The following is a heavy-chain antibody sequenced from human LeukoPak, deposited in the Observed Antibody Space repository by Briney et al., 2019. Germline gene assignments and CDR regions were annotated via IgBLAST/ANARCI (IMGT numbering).Heavy chain of an antibody. D-gene: IGHD3-3*01. J-gene: IGHJ4*02. CDR1: GFTFSSYA. CDR3: ARGEIFGEEFDY. V-gene: IGHV3-23*01. CDR2: ISGSGGST. Sequence: GGSLRLSCAASGFTFSSYAMSWVRQAPGKGLEWVSAISGSGGSTYYADSVKGRFTISRDNSKNTLYLQMNSLRAEDTAVYYCARGEIFGEEFDYWGQGTLVTVSS.